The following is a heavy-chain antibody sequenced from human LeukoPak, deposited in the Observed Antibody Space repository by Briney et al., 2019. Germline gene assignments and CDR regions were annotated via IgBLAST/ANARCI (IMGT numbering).Heavy chain of an antibody. V-gene: IGHV4-61*02. J-gene: IGHJ4*02. CDR1: GGSISSGSYY. CDR2: IYTSGST. Sequence: SQTLSLTCTVSGGSISSGSYYWSWIRQPAGKGLEWIGRIYTSGSTNYNPSLKSRVTISVDTSKNQFSLKLSSVTAADTAVYYCARGGGRFGSWYVYWGQGTLVTVSS. D-gene: IGHD6-13*01. CDR3: ARGGGRFGSWYVY.